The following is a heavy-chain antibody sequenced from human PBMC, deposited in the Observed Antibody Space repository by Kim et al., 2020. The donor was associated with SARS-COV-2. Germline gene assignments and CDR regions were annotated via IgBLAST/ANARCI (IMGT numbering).Heavy chain of an antibody. D-gene: IGHD6-13*01. CDR3: AKLAAAGTRKFDY. J-gene: IGHJ4*02. V-gene: IGHV1-69*02. Sequence: NDAQRCHGRVTIPADKSTSTAYMGLSSLRSEDTAVYCCAKLAAAGTRKFDYWGQGTLVTVSS.